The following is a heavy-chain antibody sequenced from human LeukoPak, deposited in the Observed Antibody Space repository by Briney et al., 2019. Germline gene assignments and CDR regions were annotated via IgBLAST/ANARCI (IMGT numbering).Heavy chain of an antibody. CDR1: GFTFSSYG. CDR3: AKEKTTVTSRGAFEI. D-gene: IGHD4-17*01. V-gene: IGHV3-30*02. Sequence: GGSLRLSCAASGFTFSSYGMHWVRQAPGKGLAWVSFVRSDGSFESYAASVKGRFTISRDNSMNTLYLGMNSLTVEDTAIYYCAKEKTTVTSRGAFEIWGQGTMVTVSS. J-gene: IGHJ3*02. CDR2: VRSDGSFE.